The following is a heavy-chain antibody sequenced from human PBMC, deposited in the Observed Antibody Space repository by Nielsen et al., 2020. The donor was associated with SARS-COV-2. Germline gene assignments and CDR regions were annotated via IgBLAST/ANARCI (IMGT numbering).Heavy chain of an antibody. CDR2: ISYSGTT. Sequence: SETLSLTCTVSGGSINSSSYYWGWIRQPPGKGLEWIGSISYSGTTYYNPSLMSRVTISGDTTKNQFSLKLSSVTAADTAVYYCARRPYSSSSGGFDYWGRGTLVTVSP. V-gene: IGHV4-39*01. CDR3: ARRPYSSSSGGFDY. J-gene: IGHJ4*02. CDR1: GGSINSSSYY. D-gene: IGHD6-6*01.